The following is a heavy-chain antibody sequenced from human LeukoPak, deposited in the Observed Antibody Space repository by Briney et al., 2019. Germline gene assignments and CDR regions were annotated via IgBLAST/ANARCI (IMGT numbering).Heavy chain of an antibody. J-gene: IGHJ6*04. D-gene: IGHD6-13*01. CDR1: GGSISSGGYS. CDR3: ARANSSSWYSSDYYYYGMDV. Sequence: KPSQTLSLTCAGSGGSISSGGYSWSWIRQPPGKGLEWIGYIYHSGSTYYNPSLKSRVTISVDRSKNQFSLKLSSVTAADTAVYYCARANSSSWYSSDYYYYGMDVWGKGTTVTVSS. V-gene: IGHV4-30-2*01. CDR2: IYHSGST.